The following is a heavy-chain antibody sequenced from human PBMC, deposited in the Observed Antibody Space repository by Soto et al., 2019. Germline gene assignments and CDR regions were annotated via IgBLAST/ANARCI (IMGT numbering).Heavy chain of an antibody. CDR3: ARGGSGTYHV. CDR1: DDSNTGGGYF. D-gene: IGHD3-10*01. Sequence: QVEPQESGPGLVKTSQTLTLTCTVSDDSNTGGGYFLTWIRQLPGEGLEWLGSTYYRGNTFYNPSLTSRGTISLDPSQRRVSLRVTSVTAADTAIYFCARGGSGTYHVWGQGTLVIVSS. J-gene: IGHJ4*02. CDR2: TYYRGNT. V-gene: IGHV4-31*02.